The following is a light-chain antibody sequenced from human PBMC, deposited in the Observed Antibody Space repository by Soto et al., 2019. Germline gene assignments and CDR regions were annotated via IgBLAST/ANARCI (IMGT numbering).Light chain of an antibody. CDR1: QSLLHSTGYNY. CDR3: MQALQAPFT. CDR2: LGS. J-gene: IGKJ3*01. V-gene: IGKV2-28*01. Sequence: EIVMTQSPLSLPVTPGEPASISCRSSQSLLHSTGYNYLHWYLQKPGQSPQLLIYLGSDRASGVPDRFSGSGSGTDFTLTISRVEAEDVGVYYCMQALQAPFTFGPGTKVDIK.